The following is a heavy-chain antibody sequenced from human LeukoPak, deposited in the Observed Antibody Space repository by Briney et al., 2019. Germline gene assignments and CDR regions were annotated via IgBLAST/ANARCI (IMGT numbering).Heavy chain of an antibody. J-gene: IGHJ6*03. CDR3: ARTLGYCSSTSCYYGYYYYYYMDV. Sequence: GASVKVSCKASGYIFTGYYMHWVRQAPGQGLEWMGWINPNSGGTNYAQKFQGRVTMTRDTSISTAYMELSRLRSDDTAVYYCARTLGYCSSTSCYYGYYYYYYMDVWGKGTTVTVSS. CDR1: GYIFTGYY. CDR2: INPNSGGT. D-gene: IGHD2-2*01. V-gene: IGHV1-2*02.